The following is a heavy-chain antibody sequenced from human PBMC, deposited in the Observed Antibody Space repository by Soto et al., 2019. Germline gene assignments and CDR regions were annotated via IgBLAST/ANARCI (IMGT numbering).Heavy chain of an antibody. J-gene: IGHJ2*01. CDR2: IYYTFST. Sequence: SETLSLTCTVSGGPISSYYWIWIRQPPVNGLEFIGYIYYTFSTNYNPSLKSRFTISLYTSKNHFSLQLSSFTAADTDVYYCANSNWYFDLWGRGTLVTVSS. CDR1: GGPISSYY. V-gene: IGHV4-59*01. CDR3: ANSNWYFDL.